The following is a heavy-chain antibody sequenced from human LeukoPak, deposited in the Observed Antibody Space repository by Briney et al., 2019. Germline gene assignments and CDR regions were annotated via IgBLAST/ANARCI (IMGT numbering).Heavy chain of an antibody. CDR1: GYTFTSYA. V-gene: IGHV7-4-1*02. Sequence: ASVKVSCKASGYTFTSYAMNWVRQAPGQGLEWMGWINTNTGNPTYAQGFTGRFVFSLDTSVSTAYLQISSLKAEDTAVYYCATSGNIVATIRGNWFDPWGQGTLVTVSS. CDR2: INTNTGNP. D-gene: IGHD5-12*01. J-gene: IGHJ5*02. CDR3: ATSGNIVATIRGNWFDP.